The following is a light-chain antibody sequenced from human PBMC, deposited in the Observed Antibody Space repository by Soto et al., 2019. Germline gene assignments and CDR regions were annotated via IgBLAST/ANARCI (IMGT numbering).Light chain of an antibody. CDR1: QSVSSN. CDR3: QQYNNWPPLMYT. J-gene: IGKJ2*01. Sequence: EIVMTQSPATLSVSPGERATLSCRASQSVSSNLAWYQQKPGQAPRLLIYGASTRATGIPARFSGSGSGTEFTLTISSLQSEDFAVYYCQQYNNWPPLMYTFGQGNKLEIK. V-gene: IGKV3-15*01. CDR2: GAS.